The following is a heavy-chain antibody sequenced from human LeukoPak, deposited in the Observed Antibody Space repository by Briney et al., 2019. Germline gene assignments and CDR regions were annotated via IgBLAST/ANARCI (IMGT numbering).Heavy chain of an antibody. CDR1: GFTVSNFY. Sequence: GGSLRLSCAASGFTVSNFYMSWVRQAPGKGLEWVSAISGSGGGTYYADSVKGRFTISRDNSKNTLYLQMNSLRAEDTAVYYCAKNGGTVTTRSKNDYWGQGTLVTVSS. D-gene: IGHD4-17*01. J-gene: IGHJ4*02. CDR2: ISGSGGGT. V-gene: IGHV3-23*01. CDR3: AKNGGTVTTRSKNDY.